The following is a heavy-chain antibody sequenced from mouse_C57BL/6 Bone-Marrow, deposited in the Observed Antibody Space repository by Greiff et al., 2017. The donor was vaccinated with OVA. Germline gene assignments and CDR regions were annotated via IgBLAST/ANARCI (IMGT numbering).Heavy chain of an antibody. CDR3: ARKDYGSLHYFDY. J-gene: IGHJ2*01. D-gene: IGHD1-1*01. V-gene: IGHV1-19*01. CDR2: INPYNGGT. CDR1: GYTFTDYY. Sequence: VQLQQSGPVLVKPGASVEMSCKASGYTFTDYYMNWVKQSHGKSLEWIGVINPYNGGTSYNQKFKGKATLTVDKSSSTAYMELNSLTSEDSAVYYCARKDYGSLHYFDYWGQGTTLTVSS.